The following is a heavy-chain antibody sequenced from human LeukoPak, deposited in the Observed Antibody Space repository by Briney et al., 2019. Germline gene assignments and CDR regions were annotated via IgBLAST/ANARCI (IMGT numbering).Heavy chain of an antibody. D-gene: IGHD6-19*01. CDR1: GFTFSSYS. CDR2: ISSSSSTI. Sequence: PGGSLRLSCAASGFTFSSYSMNWVRQAPGKGLEWVSYISSSSSTIYYADSVKGRFTISRDNAKNSLYLQMNSLRAGDTAVYYCARDRKYSSGWYYFDYWGQGTLVTVSS. V-gene: IGHV3-48*01. CDR3: ARDRKYSSGWYYFDY. J-gene: IGHJ4*02.